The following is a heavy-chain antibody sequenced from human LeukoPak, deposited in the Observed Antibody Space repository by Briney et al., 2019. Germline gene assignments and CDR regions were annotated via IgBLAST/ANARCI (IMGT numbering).Heavy chain of an antibody. V-gene: IGHV3-30-3*02. CDR3: AKRRNYDFWSGPFDY. CDR2: ISYDGSNK. J-gene: IGHJ4*02. CDR1: GFTFSSYA. D-gene: IGHD3-3*01. Sequence: GGSLRLSCAASGFTFSSYAMHWVRQAPGKGLEWVAVISYDGSNKYYADSVKGRFTISRDNSKNTLYLQMNSLRAEDTAVYYCAKRRNYDFWSGPFDYWGQGTLVTVSS.